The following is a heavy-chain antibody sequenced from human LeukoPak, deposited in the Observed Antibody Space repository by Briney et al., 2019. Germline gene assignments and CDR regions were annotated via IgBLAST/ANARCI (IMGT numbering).Heavy chain of an antibody. V-gene: IGHV4-59*12. CDR2: IHYSGST. D-gene: IGHD2-15*01. CDR3: ARDRCTDGSCYSDY. J-gene: IGHJ4*02. CDR1: GGSISSYY. Sequence: PSETPSLTCTVSGGSISSYYGSWIRQPPGKGLEWIGYIHYSGSTNYNPSLKSRVTISVDTSKNQFSLKLSSVTAADTAVYYCARDRCTDGSCYSDYWGQGTLVTVSS.